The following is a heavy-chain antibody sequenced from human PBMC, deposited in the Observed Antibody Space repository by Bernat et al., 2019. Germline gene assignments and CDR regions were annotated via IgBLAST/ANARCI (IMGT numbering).Heavy chain of an antibody. CDR3: ATLRYYYGSGNTHNWFDP. CDR2: FDPEDGET. CDR1: GYTLTELS. Sequence: QVQLVQSGAEVKKPGASVKVSCKVSGYTLTELSMHWVRQAPGKGLEWMGGFDPEDGETIHAQKFQGRVTMTEDTSTDTAYMELSSLRSEDTAVYYCATLRYYYGSGNTHNWFDPWGQGTLVTVSS. J-gene: IGHJ5*02. V-gene: IGHV1-24*01. D-gene: IGHD3-10*01.